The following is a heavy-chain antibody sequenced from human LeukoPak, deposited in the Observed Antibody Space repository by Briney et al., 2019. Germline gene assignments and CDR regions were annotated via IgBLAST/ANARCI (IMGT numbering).Heavy chain of an antibody. CDR3: ARDGGAPIYGLDV. V-gene: IGHV4-59*01. Sequence: PSETLSLTCTVSGGSIRSYYWSWIRQSPGKKLEWIGYIHSSGSTSYNPSLRSRVAISADTSRNQVSLNLKFLTSADTAVYYCARDGGAPIYGLDVWGQGTTVTVSS. J-gene: IGHJ6*02. CDR2: IHSSGST. CDR1: GGSIRSYY. D-gene: IGHD3-16*01.